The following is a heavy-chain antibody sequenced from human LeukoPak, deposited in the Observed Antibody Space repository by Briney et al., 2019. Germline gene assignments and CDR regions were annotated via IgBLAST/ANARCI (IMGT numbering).Heavy chain of an antibody. V-gene: IGHV3-7*01. CDR2: IKQDGSEK. CDR1: GFTFSSYW. D-gene: IGHD3-9*01. J-gene: IGHJ4*02. CDR3: ARVADDILTGHFDY. Sequence: GGSLRLSCAASGFTFSSYWMSWVRQAPGKGLEWVANIKQDGSEKYYVDSVKGRFTISRDNAKNSLYLQMNSLRAEDTAVYYCARVADDILTGHFDYWGQGTLVIVSS.